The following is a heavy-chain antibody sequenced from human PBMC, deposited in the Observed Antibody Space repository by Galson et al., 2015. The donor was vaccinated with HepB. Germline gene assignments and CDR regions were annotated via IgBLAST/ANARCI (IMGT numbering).Heavy chain of an antibody. Sequence: SLRLSCAASGFTFSYYAMAWVRQAPGKGLEWISAITPSGDNTYSADSMKGRFFISRDNSQTPLFLQVNSLRADDTAIYFCAKVVPEKTDGWYRQALYYFDSWGQGTRVTVSS. J-gene: IGHJ4*02. D-gene: IGHD6-19*01. CDR2: ITPSGDNT. V-gene: IGHV3-23*01. CDR1: GFTFSYYA. CDR3: AKVVPEKTDGWYRQALYYFDS.